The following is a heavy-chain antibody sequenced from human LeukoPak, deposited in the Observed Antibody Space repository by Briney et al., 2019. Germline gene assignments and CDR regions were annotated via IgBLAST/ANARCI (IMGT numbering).Heavy chain of an antibody. CDR1: GFTVSSSY. D-gene: IGHD3-16*01. Sequence: GVSLRLSCAASGFTVSSSYMGWVRQAPGKGLEWVSVIYSGGRTSYADSVKGRFTISRDNSKNTLYLQMNSLRAEDTAVYYCAKRARPFGGGFDYWGQGTLVSVSS. CDR2: IYSGGRT. V-gene: IGHV3-53*01. J-gene: IGHJ4*02. CDR3: AKRARPFGGGFDY.